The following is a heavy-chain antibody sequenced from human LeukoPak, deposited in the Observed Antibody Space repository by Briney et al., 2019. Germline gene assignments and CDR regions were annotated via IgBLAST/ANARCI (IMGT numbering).Heavy chain of an antibody. CDR3: ARDMGAPDYGSYTVDY. J-gene: IGHJ4*02. CDR1: GGSVSSGSYY. CDR2: IHYSGSA. Sequence: SETLSLTCTVSGGSVSSGSYYWSWIRQPPGRGLEWIAYIHYSGSAAYNPSLKSRVTISRDMSTNQFSLKMTSVTAADTAVYFCARDMGAPDYGSYTVDYWGQGTLVTVSS. D-gene: IGHD3-10*01. V-gene: IGHV4-61*01.